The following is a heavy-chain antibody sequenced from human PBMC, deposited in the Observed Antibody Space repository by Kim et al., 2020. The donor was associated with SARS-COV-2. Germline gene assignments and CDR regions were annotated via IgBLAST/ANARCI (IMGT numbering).Heavy chain of an antibody. CDR1: RFTFSSYG. V-gene: IGHV3-33*01. D-gene: IGHD2-15*01. CDR2: IWYDGSNK. Sequence: GGSLRLSCAASRFTFSSYGMHWVRQAPGKGLEWVAVIWYDGSNKYYADSVKGRFTISRDNSKNTLYLQMNSLRAEDTAVYYCASNRWGYCSGGSCYSFDYWGQGTLVTVSS. J-gene: IGHJ4*02. CDR3: ASNRWGYCSGGSCYSFDY.